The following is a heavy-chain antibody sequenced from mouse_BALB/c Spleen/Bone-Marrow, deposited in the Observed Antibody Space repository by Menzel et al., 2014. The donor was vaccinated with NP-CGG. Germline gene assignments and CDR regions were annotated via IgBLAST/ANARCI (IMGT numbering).Heavy chain of an antibody. CDR1: GFSLTSYG. V-gene: IGHV2-9*02. CDR2: IWAGGST. Sequence: VQLQQSGPGLVAPSQSLSITCTVSGFSLTSYGVHWVRQPPGKGLEWLGVIWAGGSTNYNSALMSRLSISKDNSKSQVFLKMNSPQTDDTAMYYCARRGGNWYFDVWGAGTTVTVSS. J-gene: IGHJ1*01. CDR3: ARRGGNWYFDV.